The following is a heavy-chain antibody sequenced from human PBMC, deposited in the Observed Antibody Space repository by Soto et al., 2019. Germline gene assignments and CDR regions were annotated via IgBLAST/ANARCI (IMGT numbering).Heavy chain of an antibody. Sequence: GGSLRLSCVASGFTLSSYSIHWVRQAPGKGLDWVAVISYDGNSQFYGDSVKGRFIVSRDNSRNTLYLQLNNLQAEDTAVYYCAKVSRPSRVPTPDFDYWGQGTLVTVSS. J-gene: IGHJ4*02. CDR1: GFTLSSYS. CDR2: ISYDGNSQ. CDR3: AKVSRPSRVPTPDFDY. V-gene: IGHV3-30-3*01. D-gene: IGHD3-10*01.